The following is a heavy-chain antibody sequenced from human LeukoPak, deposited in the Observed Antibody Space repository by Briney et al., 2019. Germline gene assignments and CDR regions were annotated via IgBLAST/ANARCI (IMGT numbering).Heavy chain of an antibody. J-gene: IGHJ4*02. Sequence: GGSLRLSRAASGFTFSNYNMNWVRQAPGKGLEWVSYISSDSSTRYYADSVKGRFTISRDNAKNSLFLQMNSLRAEDTAVYYCARELSSSDFWLWGQGTLVTVSS. V-gene: IGHV3-48*01. CDR3: ARELSSSDFWL. CDR1: GFTFSNYN. CDR2: ISSDSSTR. D-gene: IGHD3-3*01.